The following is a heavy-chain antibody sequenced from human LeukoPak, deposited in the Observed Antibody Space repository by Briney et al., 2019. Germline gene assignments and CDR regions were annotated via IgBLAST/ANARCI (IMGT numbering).Heavy chain of an antibody. D-gene: IGHD3-3*01. Sequence: ASVKVSCKASGYTFTGYYMHWVRQAPGQGLEWMGWINPNSGGTNYAQKFQGRVTMTRDTSISTAYMELSRLRSDDTAVYYCARVGRSLWSGPPMGYFDYWGQGTLVTVSS. J-gene: IGHJ4*02. V-gene: IGHV1-2*02. CDR3: ARVGRSLWSGPPMGYFDY. CDR2: INPNSGGT. CDR1: GYTFTGYY.